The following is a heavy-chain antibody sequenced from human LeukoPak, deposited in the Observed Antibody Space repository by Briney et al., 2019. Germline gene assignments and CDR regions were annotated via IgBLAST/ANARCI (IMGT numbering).Heavy chain of an antibody. V-gene: IGHV4-30-4*01. CDR3: ARSPDWNWVFDY. CDR1: GGSISSGDYY. D-gene: IGHD1-7*01. J-gene: IGHJ4*02. Sequence: SQTLSLTCTVSGGSISSGDYYWRWIRQPPGKGLEWIGYIYYSGSTYYNPTLKSRVTISVDTSKNQFSLKLSSVTAADTAVYYCARSPDWNWVFDYWGQGTLVTVSS. CDR2: IYYSGST.